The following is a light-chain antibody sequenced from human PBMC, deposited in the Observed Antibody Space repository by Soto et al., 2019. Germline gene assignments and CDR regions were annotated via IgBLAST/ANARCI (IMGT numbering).Light chain of an antibody. V-gene: IGLV2-14*01. CDR2: EVS. CDR1: SSDIGTYKY. J-gene: IGLJ1*01. CDR3: SSYTSGSTLPWV. Sequence: QSVLTQPASVSGSPGQSITISCTGTSSDIGTYKYVSWYQHPPGKAPKLMIYEVSNRPSGVSNRFSGSKSGNTASLTISGLQAEDEADYYCSSYTSGSTLPWVFGTGTKVTVL.